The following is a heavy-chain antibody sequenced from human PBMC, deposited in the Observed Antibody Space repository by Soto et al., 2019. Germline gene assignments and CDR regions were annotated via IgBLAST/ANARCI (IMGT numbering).Heavy chain of an antibody. D-gene: IGHD3-10*01. Sequence: GASVKVSCEASGYTFTNFHFNWVRQATGQGLEWIGWMNPYSGDTGYAQNFQGRVTMTRDTSINTAYMEMTSLTSDDTAVYYCARGSPGPVDHWGKGTPVKVYS. CDR3: ARGSPGPVDH. CDR1: GYTFTNFH. J-gene: IGHJ4*02. V-gene: IGHV1-8*02. CDR2: MNPYSGDT.